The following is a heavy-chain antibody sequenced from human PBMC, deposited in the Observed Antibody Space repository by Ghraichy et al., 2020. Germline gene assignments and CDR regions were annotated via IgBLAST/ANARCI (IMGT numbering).Heavy chain of an antibody. CDR2: IYGGGSK. D-gene: IGHD3-10*01. CDR3: ARASNYGSIDY. J-gene: IGHJ4*02. CDR1: GFTVSSNY. V-gene: IGHV3-53*01. Sequence: GESLNISCAASGFTVSSNYMSWVRQAPGKGLEWVSVIYGGGSKYYADSVKGRFIISRDNSKNTLYLQMNSLRAEDTAVYYWARASNYGSIDYWGQGTLVTVSS.